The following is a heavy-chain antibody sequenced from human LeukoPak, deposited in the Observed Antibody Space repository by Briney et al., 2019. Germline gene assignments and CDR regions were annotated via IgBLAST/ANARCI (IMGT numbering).Heavy chain of an antibody. CDR2: INPNSGGT. V-gene: IGHV1-2*02. D-gene: IGHD3-9*01. CDR3: ARDHGPSYYDILTGYYLPPYYYMDV. J-gene: IGHJ6*03. CDR1: GYTFTGYY. Sequence: ASVKVSCKASGYTFTGYYMHWVRQAPGQGLEWMGWINPNSGGTNYAQKFQGRVTMTRDTSISTAYMELSRLRSDDTAVYYCARDHGPSYYDILTGYYLPPYYYMDVWGKGTTVTVSS.